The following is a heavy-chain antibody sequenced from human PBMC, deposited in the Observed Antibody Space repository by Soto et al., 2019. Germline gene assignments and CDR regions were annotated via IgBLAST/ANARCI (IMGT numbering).Heavy chain of an antibody. CDR3: ARGSINDSSVYFYFDY. Sequence: SETLSLTCTVSGGSISSGGYYWSWIRQHPGKGLEWIGYIYYSGSTYYNPSLKSRVTISVDTSKNQFSLKLSSVTAADTAVYYCARGSINDSSVYFYFDYWGQGTLVTVSS. CDR1: GGSISSGGYY. J-gene: IGHJ4*02. CDR2: IYYSGST. V-gene: IGHV4-31*03. D-gene: IGHD3-22*01.